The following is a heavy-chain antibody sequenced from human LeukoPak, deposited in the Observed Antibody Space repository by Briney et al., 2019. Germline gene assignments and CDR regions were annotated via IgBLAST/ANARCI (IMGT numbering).Heavy chain of an antibody. V-gene: IGHV3-30*18. D-gene: IGHD3-10*01. J-gene: IGHJ4*02. Sequence: GGSLRFSCAASGFTFSSYGMHWVRQAPGKGLEWVAVISYDGSNKYYADSVKGRFTISRDNSKNTLYLQMNSLRAEDTAVYYCAKFITYYYGSGSYHPNDFDYWGQGTLVTVSS. CDR3: AKFITYYYGSGSYHPNDFDY. CDR2: ISYDGSNK. CDR1: GFTFSSYG.